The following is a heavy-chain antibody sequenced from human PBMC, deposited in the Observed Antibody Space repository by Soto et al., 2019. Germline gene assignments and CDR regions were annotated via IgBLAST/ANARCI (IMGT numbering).Heavy chain of an antibody. CDR1: GGSISSYY. D-gene: IGHD3-16*01. Sequence: PSETLSLTCTVSGGSISSYYWGWIRQPAGKGLEWIGRIYTSGSTNYNPSLKSRVTMSVDTSKNQFSLKLSSVTAADTAVYYCARARGPTDRSVGYYFDYWGQGTLVTVSS. V-gene: IGHV4-4*07. CDR3: ARARGPTDRSVGYYFDY. CDR2: IYTSGST. J-gene: IGHJ4*02.